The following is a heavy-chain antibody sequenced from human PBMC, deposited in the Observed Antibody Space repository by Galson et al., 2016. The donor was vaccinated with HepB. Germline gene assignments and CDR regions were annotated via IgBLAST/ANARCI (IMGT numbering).Heavy chain of an antibody. CDR1: GGSIRSSSYY. CDR2: IYYNGDT. D-gene: IGHD3-10*01. V-gene: IGHV4-39*01. J-gene: IGHJ6*02. CDR3: ARQAMVRGVMAINPYYYYSMDV. Sequence: SETLSLTCTVSGGSIRSSSYYWGWIRQPPGKGLEWIGGIYYNGDTYYKPSLKSRVTLSIDTSMNQFSLKLKSVTAADTAVYYCARQAMVRGVMAINPYYYYSMDVWGQGTTVTVSS.